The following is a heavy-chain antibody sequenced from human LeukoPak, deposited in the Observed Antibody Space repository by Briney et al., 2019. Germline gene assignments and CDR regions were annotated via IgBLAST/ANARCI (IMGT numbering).Heavy chain of an antibody. D-gene: IGHD5-24*01. J-gene: IGHJ4*02. CDR1: GGSFSGYY. Sequence: SEILSLTCAVYGGSFSGYYWSWIRQPPGKGLEWIGEINHSGSTNYNPSLKSRVTISVDTSKNQFSLKLSSVTAADTAVYYCARGRSVRRDGYNYPFDYWGQGTLVTVSS. CDR3: ARGRSVRRDGYNYPFDY. V-gene: IGHV4-34*01. CDR2: INHSGST.